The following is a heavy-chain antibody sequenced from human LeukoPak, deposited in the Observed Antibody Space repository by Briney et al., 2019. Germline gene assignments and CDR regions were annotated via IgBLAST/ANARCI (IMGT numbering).Heavy chain of an antibody. CDR2: ISYDGSNT. CDR3: AKPYYYGSRSYMDY. CDR1: GFTFSNYG. Sequence: GGSLRLSCEASGFTFSNYGMNWVRQAPGKGLEWVAVISYDGSNTYYADSVKGRFTISRDNSKNMLYLQMNSLRAEDTAVYYCAKPYYYGSRSYMDYWGQGTLVTVSS. D-gene: IGHD3-10*01. J-gene: IGHJ4*02. V-gene: IGHV3-30*18.